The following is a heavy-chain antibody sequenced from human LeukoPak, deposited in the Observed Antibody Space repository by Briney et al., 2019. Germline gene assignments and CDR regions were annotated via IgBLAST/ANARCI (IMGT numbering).Heavy chain of an antibody. CDR2: ISSSSYI. D-gene: IGHD2-2*01. Sequence: GGSLRPSCAASGFTFSSYSMNWVRQAPGKGLEWVSSISSSSYIYYADSVKGRFTISRDNAKNSLYLQMNSLRAEDTAVYYCARDARVSSTSCPGYWGQGTLVTVSS. J-gene: IGHJ4*02. V-gene: IGHV3-21*01. CDR1: GFTFSSYS. CDR3: ARDARVSSTSCPGY.